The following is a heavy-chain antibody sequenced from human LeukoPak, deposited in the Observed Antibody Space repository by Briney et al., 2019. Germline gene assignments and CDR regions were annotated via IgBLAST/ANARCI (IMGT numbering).Heavy chain of an antibody. CDR3: ARLEEYSYGPPGPFDY. V-gene: IGHV4-38-2*02. Sequence: SETLSLTCTVSGYSISSGYYWGWIRQPPGKGLEWIGSIYHSGSTYYNPSLKSRVTISVDTSKNQFSLKLSSVTAADTAVYYCARLEEYSYGPPGPFDYWGQGTLVTVSS. J-gene: IGHJ4*02. CDR2: IYHSGST. D-gene: IGHD5-18*01. CDR1: GYSISSGYY.